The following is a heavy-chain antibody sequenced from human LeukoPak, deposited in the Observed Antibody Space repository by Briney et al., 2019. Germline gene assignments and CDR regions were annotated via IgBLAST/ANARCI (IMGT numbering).Heavy chain of an antibody. D-gene: IGHD3-9*01. Sequence: GGSLRLSCAASGFTFSSYAMSWVRQAPGKGLEWVLAISGSGGSTYYADSVKGRFTISRDNSKNTLYLQMNSLRAEDTAVYYCAKDLVSRDYDIYDYWGQGTLVTVSS. CDR1: GFTFSSYA. CDR2: ISGSGGST. J-gene: IGHJ4*02. CDR3: AKDLVSRDYDIYDY. V-gene: IGHV3-23*01.